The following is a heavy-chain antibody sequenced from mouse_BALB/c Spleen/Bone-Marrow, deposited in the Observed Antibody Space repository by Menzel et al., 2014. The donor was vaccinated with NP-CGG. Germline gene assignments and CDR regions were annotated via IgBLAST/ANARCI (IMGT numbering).Heavy chain of an antibody. J-gene: IGHJ4*01. CDR1: GYSFTGYY. D-gene: IGHD2-4*01. Sequence: LVKTGASVKISCKASGYSFTGYYMHWVKLSHGKSLEWIGYISCYNGATSYNQKFKGKATFTVDTSSSTAYMQFNSLTSEDSAVYYCARLRGDYDGYAMDYWGQGTSVTVSS. CDR3: ARLRGDYDGYAMDY. CDR2: ISCYNGAT. V-gene: IGHV1S34*01.